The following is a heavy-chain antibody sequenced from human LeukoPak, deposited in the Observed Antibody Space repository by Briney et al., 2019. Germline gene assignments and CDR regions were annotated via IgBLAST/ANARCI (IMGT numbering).Heavy chain of an antibody. D-gene: IGHD3-22*01. CDR2: IYYSGST. J-gene: IGHJ4*02. Sequence: SETLSLTCTVSGGSISSYYWSWIRQPPGKGLEWIGYIYYSGSTNYNPSLKSRVTISVDTSKNQFSLKLSSVTAADTAVYYCARQGSGYYLIDYWGQGTLVTVSS. V-gene: IGHV4-59*08. CDR3: ARQGSGYYLIDY. CDR1: GGSISSYY.